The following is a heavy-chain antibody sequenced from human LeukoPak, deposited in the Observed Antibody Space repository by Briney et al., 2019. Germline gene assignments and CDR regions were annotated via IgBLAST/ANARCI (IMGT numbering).Heavy chain of an antibody. CDR1: GFTFSSYA. CDR3: AKMGVKQQLVTREETEYNFSGMDV. J-gene: IGHJ6*02. D-gene: IGHD6-13*01. V-gene: IGHV3-23*01. CDR2: ISGGGGST. Sequence: QPGGSLRLACAASGFTFSSYAMSWVRQAPGKGLERVSAISGGGGSTYHTDSVKGRFTISRDNSKNTLYLQMNSLRADDTAIYYCAKMGVKQQLVTREETEYNFSGMDVWGQGTTVTVSS.